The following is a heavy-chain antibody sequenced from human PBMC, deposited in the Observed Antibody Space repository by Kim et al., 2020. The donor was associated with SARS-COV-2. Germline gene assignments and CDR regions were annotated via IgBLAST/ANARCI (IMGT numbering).Heavy chain of an antibody. CDR1: GFTFSSYG. D-gene: IGHD6-13*01. CDR2: ISYDGSDK. CDR3: SRDRGSSRWGRSDDFDI. Sequence: VVQAGRSLRLSCAASGFTFSSYGMHWVRQVPGKGMEWVAVISYDGSDKKYVDSVKGRFTVSRDNSKNMLYLHMNGLRAEDTAVYHCSRDRGSSRWGRSDDFDIWGQGTKVTV. J-gene: IGHJ3*02. V-gene: IGHV3-33*05.